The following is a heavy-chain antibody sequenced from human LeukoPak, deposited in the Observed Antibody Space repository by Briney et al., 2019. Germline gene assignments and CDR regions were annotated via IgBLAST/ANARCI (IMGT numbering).Heavy chain of an antibody. Sequence: SETLSLTCTVSGYSISSGYYWGWIRQPPGKGLEWIGSIYHSGSTYYNPSLKSRVTISVDTSKNQFSLKLSSVTAADTAVYYCARGAILTVRGFDPWGQGTLVTVSS. J-gene: IGHJ5*02. V-gene: IGHV4-38-2*02. CDR1: GYSISSGYY. CDR2: IYHSGST. CDR3: ARGAILTVRGFDP. D-gene: IGHD3-10*01.